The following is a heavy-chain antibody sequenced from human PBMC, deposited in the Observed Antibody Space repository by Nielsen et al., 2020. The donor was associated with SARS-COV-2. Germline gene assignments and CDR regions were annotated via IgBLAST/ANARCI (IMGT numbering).Heavy chain of an antibody. CDR3: TKGAQLGDY. CDR1: GFSFNDYG. V-gene: IGHV3-30*02. D-gene: IGHD6-13*01. CDR2: IWYDGSNK. Sequence: GESLKISCAASGFSFNDYGMHWVRQAPGKGLEWVAVIWYDGSNKYYADSVKGRFTISTDLSNNTLYLQMNSLRVEDTAIYYCTKGAQLGDYWGQGTLVTVSS. J-gene: IGHJ4*02.